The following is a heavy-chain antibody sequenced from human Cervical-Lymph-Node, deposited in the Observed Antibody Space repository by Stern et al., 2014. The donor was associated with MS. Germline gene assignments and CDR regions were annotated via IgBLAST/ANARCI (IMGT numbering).Heavy chain of an antibody. J-gene: IGHJ5*02. CDR2: NIPMIGLA. CDR3: ARGIVTNRPAATLHNLFDP. Sequence: VQLVESGAEVKKPGSSVNVSCKASGGTFSSSYSVSWVRQAPGQGLEWMGRNIPMIGLANYAQKFQTRLTITADKSSSTVYMRLSSLTSEDTALYYCARGIVTNRPAATLHNLFDPWGQGTLVTVSS. D-gene: IGHD2-15*01. CDR1: GGTFSSSYS. V-gene: IGHV1-69*09.